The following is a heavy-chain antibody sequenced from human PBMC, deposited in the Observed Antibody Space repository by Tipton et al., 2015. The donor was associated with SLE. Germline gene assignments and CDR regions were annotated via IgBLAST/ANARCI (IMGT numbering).Heavy chain of an antibody. D-gene: IGHD3-3*01. CDR1: GYSISRGYY. J-gene: IGHJ5*02. CDR2: VYPGGTA. CDR3: ARVPHYDFWSGYSRGDWFDP. V-gene: IGHV4-38-2*02. Sequence: GLVKPSETLSLTCTVSGYSISRGYYWGWIRQPPGGGLEWLGSVYPGGTAYYNPSLKSRVPVSVDTSKNQFSLKLSSVAAADTAVYYCARVPHYDFWSGYSRGDWFDPWGQGTLVTVSS.